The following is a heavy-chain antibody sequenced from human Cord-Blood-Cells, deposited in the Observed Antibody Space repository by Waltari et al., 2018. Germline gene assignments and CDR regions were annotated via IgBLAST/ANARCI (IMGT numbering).Heavy chain of an antibody. V-gene: IGHV4-31*03. CDR1: GGSISSGGYS. CDR2: IYYSGST. Sequence: QVQLQESGPGLVQPSQTLSLTCTVSGGSISSGGYSWSWICPHPGQGLEWIGYIYYSGSTYYNPSLKSRVTISVDTSKNQFSLKLSSVTAADTAVYYCARTATMVQGVIRRNDAFDIWGQGTMVTVSS. J-gene: IGHJ3*02. CDR3: ARTATMVQGVIRRNDAFDI. D-gene: IGHD3-10*01.